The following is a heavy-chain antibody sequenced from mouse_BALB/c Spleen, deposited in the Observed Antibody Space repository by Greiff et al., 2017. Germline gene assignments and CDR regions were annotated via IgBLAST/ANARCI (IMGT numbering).Heavy chain of an antibody. CDR3: TRGGTARAFYAMDY. V-gene: IGHV1S81*02. J-gene: IGHJ4*01. CDR2: INPSNGGT. Sequence: VQLQQSGAELVKPGASVKLSCKASGYTFTSYYMYWVKQRPGQGLEWIGEINPSNGGTNFNEKFKSKATLTVDKSSSTAYMQLSSLTSEDSAVYYCTRGGTARAFYAMDYWGQGTSVTVSS. CDR1: GYTFTSYY. D-gene: IGHD3-2*01.